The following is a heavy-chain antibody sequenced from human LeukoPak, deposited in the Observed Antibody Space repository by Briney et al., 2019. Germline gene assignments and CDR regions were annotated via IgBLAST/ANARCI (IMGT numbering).Heavy chain of an antibody. D-gene: IGHD6-13*01. CDR3: AREGTADYYYMDV. V-gene: IGHV3-7*01. Sequence: TGGSLRLSCAASGFTFSSYWMSWVRQAPGKGLEWVANIKQDGSEKYYVDSVKGRFTISRDNAKNSLYLQMNSLRAEDTAVYYCAREGTADYYYMDVWGKGTTVTVSS. CDR2: IKQDGSEK. CDR1: GFTFSSYW. J-gene: IGHJ6*03.